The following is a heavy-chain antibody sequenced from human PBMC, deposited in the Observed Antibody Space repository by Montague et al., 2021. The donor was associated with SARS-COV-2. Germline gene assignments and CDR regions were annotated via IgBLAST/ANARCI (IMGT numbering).Heavy chain of an antibody. Sequence: SLRLSCAASGFTFSSFWMTRVRQAPGKGLEWVANINQDESAKNYADPVKGRFTISRDNAKNSLYLQMNSLRAEDTALYYCARVYIRGSSPTSGMDVWGQGTTVTVSS. CDR3: ARVYIRGSSPTSGMDV. J-gene: IGHJ6*02. V-gene: IGHV3-7*01. CDR2: INQDESAK. CDR1: GFTFSSFW. D-gene: IGHD6-13*01.